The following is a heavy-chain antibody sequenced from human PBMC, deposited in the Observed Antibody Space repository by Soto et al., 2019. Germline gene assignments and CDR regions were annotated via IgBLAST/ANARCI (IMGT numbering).Heavy chain of an antibody. J-gene: IGHJ4*02. CDR2: IIPILGIA. CDR1: GGTFSSYA. D-gene: IGHD3-22*01. V-gene: IGHV1-69*10. CDR3: ARGSGSYDSNGPFDY. Sequence: SVKVSCKASGGTFSSYASSWVRQAPGQGLEWMGGIIPILGIANYAQKFQGRVTITADKSTSTVYMELSSLRSEDTAVYYCARGSGSYDSNGPFDYWGQGTLVTVSS.